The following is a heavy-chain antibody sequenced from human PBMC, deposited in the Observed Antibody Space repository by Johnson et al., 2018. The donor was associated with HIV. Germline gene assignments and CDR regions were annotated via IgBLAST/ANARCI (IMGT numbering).Heavy chain of an antibody. CDR1: GITFSSSG. J-gene: IGHJ3*02. CDR2: IRYDGNNK. V-gene: IGHV3-30*02. Sequence: HVQLVESGGGVVQPGGSLRLSCAASGITFSSSGMNWVRPAPGKGREWVSFIRYDGNNKYYTGSVKSRVTISRDNSKNTLYLQMNSLRAEDTAVYYCAKGTYYYDSSGYNDAFDMWGQGTMVTVSS. CDR3: AKGTYYYDSSGYNDAFDM. D-gene: IGHD3-22*01.